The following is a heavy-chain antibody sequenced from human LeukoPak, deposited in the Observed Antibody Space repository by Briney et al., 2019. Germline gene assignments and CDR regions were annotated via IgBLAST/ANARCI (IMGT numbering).Heavy chain of an antibody. CDR2: IYYSGST. V-gene: IGHV4-59*01. CDR1: RGPLSSYY. D-gene: IGHD6-13*01. CDR3: ARSTPSSSWSYFDY. Sequence: ASETLSLTCTVSRGPLSSYYWSWLRQPPGKALHRLGYIYYSGSTNYNPSLKSPVTISVDTSKNQFSLKLSSVTAADTAVYYCARSTPSSSWSYFDYWGQGSLVTVSS. J-gene: IGHJ4*02.